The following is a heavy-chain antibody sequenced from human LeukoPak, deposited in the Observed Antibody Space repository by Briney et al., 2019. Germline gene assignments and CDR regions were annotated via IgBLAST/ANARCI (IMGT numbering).Heavy chain of an antibody. Sequence: SETLSLTCTVSGGSISSYYWGWIRQPPGKGLEWIGSIYYSGSTYYNPSLKSRVTISVDTSKNQFSLKLSSVTAADTAVYYCARLQTTLYYFDYWGQGTLVTVSS. J-gene: IGHJ4*02. CDR2: IYYSGST. D-gene: IGHD4-11*01. CDR3: ARLQTTLYYFDY. V-gene: IGHV4-39*01. CDR1: GGSISSYY.